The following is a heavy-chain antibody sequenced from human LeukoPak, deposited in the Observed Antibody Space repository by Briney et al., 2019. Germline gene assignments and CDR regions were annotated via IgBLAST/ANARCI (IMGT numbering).Heavy chain of an antibody. CDR2: IYYSGST. D-gene: IGHD2-21*01. CDR3: ARENCGGDCYTDY. Sequence: SETLSLTCTVSGGSISSGDYYRSWIRQPPGKGLEWIGYIYYSGSTYYNPSLKSRVTISVDTSKNQFSLKLSSVTAADTAVYYCARENCGGDCYTDYWGQGTLVTVSS. J-gene: IGHJ4*02. V-gene: IGHV4-30-4*08. CDR1: GGSISSGDYY.